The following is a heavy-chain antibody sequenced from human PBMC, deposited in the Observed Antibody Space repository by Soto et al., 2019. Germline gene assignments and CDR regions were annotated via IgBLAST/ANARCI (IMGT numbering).Heavy chain of an antibody. CDR2: ISSSSSTI. V-gene: IGHV3-48*01. J-gene: IGHJ5*02. CDR3: ARGYGSGCYVGWFDP. Sequence: EVQLVESGGGLVQPGGSLRLSCAASGFTFSSYSMNWVRQAPGKGLEWVSYISSSSSTIYYADSVKGRFTISRDNAKNSLYLQMNSLRAEDTAVYYCARGYGSGCYVGWFDPWGQGTLVTVSS. D-gene: IGHD3-10*01. CDR1: GFTFSSYS.